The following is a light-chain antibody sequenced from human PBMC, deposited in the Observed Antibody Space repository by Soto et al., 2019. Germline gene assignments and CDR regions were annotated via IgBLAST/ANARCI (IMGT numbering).Light chain of an antibody. CDR1: QGIRND. J-gene: IGKJ2*01. CDR2: AAS. V-gene: IGKV1-13*02. Sequence: AIQMTQSPSSLSASVGDRVTITCRASQGIRNDLGWYQQKPGKAPKLLIYAASRLQSGVPSRFSGSGSGTDFTLIISGLQPEDFATYYCQQFNTYPRTFGQGTKLEIK. CDR3: QQFNTYPRT.